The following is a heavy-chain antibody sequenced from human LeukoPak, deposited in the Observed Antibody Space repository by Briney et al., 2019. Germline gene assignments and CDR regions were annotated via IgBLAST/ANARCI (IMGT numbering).Heavy chain of an antibody. CDR3: ARLGPYSYYYYYMDV. CDR1: GYTFTSYD. CDR2: MNPNSGNT. Sequence: ASVKVSCKASGYTFTSYDINWVRQATGQGLEWMGWMNPNSGNTGYAQKFQGRVTMTRNTSISTAYMELSSLKASDTAMYYCARLGPYSYYYYYMDVWGKGTTVTVSS. J-gene: IGHJ6*03. V-gene: IGHV1-8*01. D-gene: IGHD2-21*01.